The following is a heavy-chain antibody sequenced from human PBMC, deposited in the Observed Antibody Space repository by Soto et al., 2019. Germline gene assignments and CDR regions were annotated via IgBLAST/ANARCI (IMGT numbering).Heavy chain of an antibody. D-gene: IGHD3-10*01. CDR2: ISYDGSNK. CDR1: GFTFSSYG. V-gene: IGHV3-30*03. CDR3: ARLRHTMVRGWFDP. J-gene: IGHJ5*02. Sequence: GGSLRLSCAASGFTFSSYGMHWVRQAPGKGLEWVAVISYDGSNKYYADSVKGRFTISRDNSKNTLYLQMNSLRAEDTAVYYCARLRHTMVRGWFDPWGQGTLVTVSS.